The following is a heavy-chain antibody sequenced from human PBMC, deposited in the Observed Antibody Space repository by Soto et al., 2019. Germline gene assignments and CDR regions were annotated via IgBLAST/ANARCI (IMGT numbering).Heavy chain of an antibody. D-gene: IGHD3-3*01. CDR2: ISGSGGST. J-gene: IGHJ3*02. CDR3: AKGVRLRFLGDAFDI. V-gene: IGHV3-23*01. Sequence: EVQLLESGGGLVQPGGSLRLSCAASGFTFSSYAMRWVRQAPGKGLEWVSAISGSGGSTYYADSVKGRFTISRDNSKNTLYLQMNSLIAEDTDVYYCAKGVRLRFLGDAFDIWGQGTMVTV. CDR1: GFTFSSYA.